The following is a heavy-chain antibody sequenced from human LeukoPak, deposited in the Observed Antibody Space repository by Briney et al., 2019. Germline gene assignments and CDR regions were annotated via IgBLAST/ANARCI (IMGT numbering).Heavy chain of an antibody. V-gene: IGHV3-21*01. D-gene: IGHD6-13*01. CDR3: ARVGSIAAAGTPDY. J-gene: IGHJ4*02. CDR1: GFTFSSYA. CDR2: ITGGGFVS. Sequence: GGSLRLSCAASGFTFSSYAMTWVRQSPGMGLEWVATITGGGFVSFYADSVKGRFTTSRDNAKNSLYLQMNSLRAEDTAVYYCARVGSIAAAGTPDYWGQGTLVTVSS.